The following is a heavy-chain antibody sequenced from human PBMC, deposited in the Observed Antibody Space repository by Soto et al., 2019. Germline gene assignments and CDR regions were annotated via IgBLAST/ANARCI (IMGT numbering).Heavy chain of an antibody. V-gene: IGHV3-48*03. CDR1: GFTFSSYE. J-gene: IGHJ3*02. CDR3: VRDYYDTSGYPNTFDM. Sequence: PGGSLRLSCAASGFTFSSYEMNWVRQAPGKGLEWVSYISSRTSDIYYADSVKGRFTISRDNAKNSLYLDLTRLRAEDTAVYFCVRDYYDTSGYPNTFDMWGQGTMVTVSS. D-gene: IGHD3-16*01. CDR2: ISSRTSDI.